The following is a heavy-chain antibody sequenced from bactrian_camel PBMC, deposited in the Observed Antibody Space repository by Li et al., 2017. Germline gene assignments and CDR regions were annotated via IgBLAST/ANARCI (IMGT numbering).Heavy chain of an antibody. V-gene: IGHV3S31*01. CDR3: AAERTFYGRPCPTPRVPDYNY. Sequence: QLVESGGGSVQAGGSLRLSCVVSEYTISTACVAWFRQAPGREREGILGVYRYTGSTYYADSVKGRFTISRDNAENTVYLQMNTLKPEDTAMYYCAAERTFYGRPCPTPRVPDYNYRGQGTQVTVS. J-gene: IGHJ4*01. CDR1: EYTISTAC. D-gene: IGHD3*01. CDR2: VYRYTGST.